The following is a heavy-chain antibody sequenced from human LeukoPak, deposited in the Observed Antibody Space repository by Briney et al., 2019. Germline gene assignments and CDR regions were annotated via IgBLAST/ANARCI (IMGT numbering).Heavy chain of an antibody. J-gene: IGHJ4*02. CDR1: AYSISSGYY. Sequence: SETLSLTCTVSAYSISSGYYWGWIRQPPGKGLEWIGSLSHSGSTYYNPSLKSRVTISVDTSKNQFSLKLSSVTAADTAVYYCARGRDPKYWGQGTLVTVSS. V-gene: IGHV4-38-2*02. CDR2: LSHSGST. CDR3: ARGRDPKY.